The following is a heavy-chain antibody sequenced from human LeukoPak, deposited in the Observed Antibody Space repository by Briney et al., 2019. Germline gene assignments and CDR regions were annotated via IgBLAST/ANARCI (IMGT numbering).Heavy chain of an antibody. D-gene: IGHD2-2*01. CDR2: INAGNGST. Sequence: ASVKVSCKASGYTFTSYAMHWVRQAPGQRLEWMGWINAGNGSTKYSQKFQGRVTITRDTSASTAYMELSSLRSEDTAVYYCARAEVPSGVPAARRDYFDYWGQGTLVTVSS. V-gene: IGHV1-3*01. CDR1: GYTFTSYA. J-gene: IGHJ4*02. CDR3: ARAEVPSGVPAARRDYFDY.